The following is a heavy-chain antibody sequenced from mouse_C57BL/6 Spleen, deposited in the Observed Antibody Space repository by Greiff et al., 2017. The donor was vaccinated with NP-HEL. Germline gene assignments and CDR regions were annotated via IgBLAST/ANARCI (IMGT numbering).Heavy chain of an antibody. CDR2: IYPGDGDT. D-gene: IGHD3-2*02. J-gene: IGHJ4*01. CDR3: ARAQLRRDDMDY. CDR1: GYAFSSYW. Sequence: VQLQQSGAELVKPGASVKISCKASGYAFSSYWMNWVKQRPGTGLEWIGQIYPGDGDTNYNGKCKGKATLTADKSSSTAYMQRSSLTSEDSAVYIRARAQLRRDDMDYWGQGTSVTVSS. V-gene: IGHV1-80*01.